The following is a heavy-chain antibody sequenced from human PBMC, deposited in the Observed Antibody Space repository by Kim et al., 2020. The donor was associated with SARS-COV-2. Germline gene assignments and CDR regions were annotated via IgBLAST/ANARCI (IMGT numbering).Heavy chain of an antibody. CDR1: GFTFSNAW. CDR3: RASEYYYDSSGYYYYFDY. J-gene: IGHJ4*02. Sequence: GGSLRLSCAASGFTFSNAWMSWVRQAPGKGLEWVGRIKSKTDGGTTDYAAPVKGRFTISRDDSKNTMYLQMNSLQTEDTAVYYCRASEYYYDSSGYYYYFDYWGQGTLVTVSS. V-gene: IGHV3-15*01. CDR2: IKSKTDGGTT. D-gene: IGHD3-22*01.